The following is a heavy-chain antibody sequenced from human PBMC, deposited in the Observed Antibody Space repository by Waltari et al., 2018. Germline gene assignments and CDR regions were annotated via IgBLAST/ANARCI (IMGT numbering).Heavy chain of an antibody. CDR3: AKDVVPAAMTSWPFDI. D-gene: IGHD2-2*01. CDR1: GYTFTSYD. Sequence: QVQLVQSGAEVKKPGASVKVSCKASGYTFTSYDINWVRQATGQGLEWMGWMNPNSGNTGYAQKFQGRVTITRNTSISTAYMELSSLRSEDTAVYYCAKDVVPAAMTSWPFDIWGQGTMVTVSS. CDR2: MNPNSGNT. V-gene: IGHV1-8*03. J-gene: IGHJ3*02.